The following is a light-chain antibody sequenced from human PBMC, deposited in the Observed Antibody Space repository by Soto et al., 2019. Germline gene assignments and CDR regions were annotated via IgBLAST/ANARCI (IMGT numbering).Light chain of an antibody. CDR3: QQYNNWPWT. CDR2: GAS. CDR1: QSISDT. Sequence: TVMTQSLATLSVSKGGRATLSCRASQSISDTLAWYQQKPGQAPRLLIHGASTRATGFPARFSGSGSGTDFTLTISSLQSEDFAIYYCQQYNNWPWTFGQGTKVDI. V-gene: IGKV3-15*01. J-gene: IGKJ1*01.